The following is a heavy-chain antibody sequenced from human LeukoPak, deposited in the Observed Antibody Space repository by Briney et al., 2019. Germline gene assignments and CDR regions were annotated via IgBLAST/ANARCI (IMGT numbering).Heavy chain of an antibody. CDR2: IYYSGST. V-gene: IGHV4-59*01. Sequence: PSETLSLTCTVSGDSMSDYFWTWIRQPPGKGLEWIGYIYYSGSTNYNPSLKSRVTISVDTSKNQFSLKLSSVTAADTAVYYCPKTTEPPAWQTGYSASSMAAWGKGTTVTVSS. CDR3: PKTTEPPAWQTGYSASSMAA. J-gene: IGHJ6*04. D-gene: IGHD2-15*01. CDR1: GDSMSDYF.